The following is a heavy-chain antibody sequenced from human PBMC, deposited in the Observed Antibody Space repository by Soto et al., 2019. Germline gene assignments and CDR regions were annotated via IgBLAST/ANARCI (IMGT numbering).Heavy chain of an antibody. CDR1: GFTFSSYG. J-gene: IGHJ4*02. CDR2: IWYDGSNK. CDR3: ARDREGFDY. V-gene: IGHV3-33*01. Sequence: QVQLVESGGGVVQPGRSLRLSCAASGFTFSSYGMHWVRQAPGKGLEWVAVIWYDGSNKYYADSVKGRFTISRDNSKNTLYLQMNSLRAEDTAVYYGARDREGFDYWGQGTLVTVSS.